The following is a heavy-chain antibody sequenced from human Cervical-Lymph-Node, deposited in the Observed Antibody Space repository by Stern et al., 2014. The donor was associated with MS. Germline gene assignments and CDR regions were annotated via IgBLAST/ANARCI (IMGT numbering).Heavy chain of an antibody. CDR3: ASNSQAYCGGDCYFGY. CDR1: GFTFSSYG. Sequence: DQLVESGGGVVQPGGSLRLSCAASGFTFSSYGMHWVRQAPGKGLEWVAGIWYDGSNKYYADSVKGRFTITRDNSKNTLYLQMNSLRAEDTAVYYCASNSQAYCGGDCYFGYWGQGTLVTVSS. J-gene: IGHJ4*02. CDR2: IWYDGSNK. V-gene: IGHV3-33*01. D-gene: IGHD2-21*02.